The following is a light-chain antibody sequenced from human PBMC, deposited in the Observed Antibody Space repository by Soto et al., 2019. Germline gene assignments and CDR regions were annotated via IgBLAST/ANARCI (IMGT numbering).Light chain of an antibody. Sequence: EIVLTQSPGTLSLSPGERATLSCRASQSVSSSYLAWYQQKPGQAPRLLLYGASSRATDIPDRFSGGGSGTDFTLTISRQEPEDFAVYYCQQYGSSPLTFGGGTKVEIK. V-gene: IGKV3-20*01. CDR1: QSVSSSY. CDR2: GAS. CDR3: QQYGSSPLT. J-gene: IGKJ4*01.